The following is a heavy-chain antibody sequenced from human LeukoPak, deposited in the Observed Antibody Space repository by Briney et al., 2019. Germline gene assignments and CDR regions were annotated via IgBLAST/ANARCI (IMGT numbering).Heavy chain of an antibody. CDR3: ARGRAYCSSTSCYDYYGMDV. CDR1: GGTFSNYP. D-gene: IGHD2-2*01. Sequence: ASVKVSCKASGGTFSNYPFTWVRQAPGQGLEWMGWISAYNGNTNYAQKLQGRVTMTTDTSTSTAYMELRSLRSDDTAVYYCARGRAYCSSTSCYDYYGMDVWGQGTTVTVSS. CDR2: ISAYNGNT. J-gene: IGHJ6*02. V-gene: IGHV1-18*01.